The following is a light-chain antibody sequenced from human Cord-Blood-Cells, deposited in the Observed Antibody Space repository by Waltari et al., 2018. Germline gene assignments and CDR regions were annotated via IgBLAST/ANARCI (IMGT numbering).Light chain of an antibody. CDR3: CSYAGSSSWV. CDR2: EGS. Sequence: QSALTQPASVSGSPVQSITIPCPGTSSDVGSYNLVTWDQQHPGKAPKLMIYEGSKRPSGVSNRFSGSKSGNTASLTISGVPAEDEADYYCCSYAGSSSWVFGGGTKLTVL. J-gene: IGLJ3*02. V-gene: IGLV2-23*01. CDR1: SSDVGSYNL.